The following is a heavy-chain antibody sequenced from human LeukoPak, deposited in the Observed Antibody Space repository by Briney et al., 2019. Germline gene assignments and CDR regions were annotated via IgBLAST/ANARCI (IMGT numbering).Heavy chain of an antibody. CDR3: ARTPYSGYGRLDY. J-gene: IGHJ4*02. CDR2: IYTSGST. V-gene: IGHV4-61*02. CDR1: GGSISSGSYY. Sequence: KASETLSLTCTVSGGSISSGSYYWSWIRQPAGKGLEWIGRIYTSGSTNYNPSLKSRVTISVDTSKNQFSLKLSSVTAADTAVYYCARTPYSGYGRLDYWGQGTLVTVSS. D-gene: IGHD5-12*01.